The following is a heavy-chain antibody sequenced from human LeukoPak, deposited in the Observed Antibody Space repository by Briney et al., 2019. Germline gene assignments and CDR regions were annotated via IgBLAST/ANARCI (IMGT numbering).Heavy chain of an antibody. Sequence: PGRSLRLSCAASGFTFSSYGMHWVRQAPGKGLEWVAVIWYDGSNKYYADSVKGRFTISRDNSKNTLYLQMNSLRAEDTAVYYCARDRIVVIPTYRMDVWGQGTTVTVSS. CDR2: IWYDGSNK. V-gene: IGHV3-33*01. CDR1: GFTFSSYG. CDR3: ARDRIVVIPTYRMDV. D-gene: IGHD2-2*01. J-gene: IGHJ6*02.